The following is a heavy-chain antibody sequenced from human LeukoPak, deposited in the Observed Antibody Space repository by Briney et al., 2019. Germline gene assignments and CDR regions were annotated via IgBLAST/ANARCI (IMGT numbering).Heavy chain of an antibody. CDR3: ARDPGGYNFWNGYYVNWFDP. V-gene: IGHV3-7*01. Sequence: PGGSLRLSCVVSGFTLSQYWMTWVRQAPGKGLEWVANIKQGGNEIHYVESVKGRFTISRDNAKNSLYLQMNSLRVEDTAVYYCARDPGGYNFWNGYYVNWFDPWGQGTLVTVSS. CDR2: IKQGGNEI. CDR1: GFTLSQYW. J-gene: IGHJ5*02. D-gene: IGHD3-3*01.